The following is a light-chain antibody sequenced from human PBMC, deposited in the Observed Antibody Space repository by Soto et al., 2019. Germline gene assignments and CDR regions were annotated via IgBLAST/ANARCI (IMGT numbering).Light chain of an antibody. CDR1: SSNIGRNP. CDR2: TND. V-gene: IGLV1-47*02. CDR3: AAWDDSLSGPV. Sequence: QSVLTQPPSASGTPGQRVTTSCSGSSSNIGRNPVYWYQQVPGTAPKLLFYTNDQRPSGVPDRFSGSKSGTSASLAISGLRSEDEADYYCAAWDDSLSGPVFGGGTKLTVL. J-gene: IGLJ3*02.